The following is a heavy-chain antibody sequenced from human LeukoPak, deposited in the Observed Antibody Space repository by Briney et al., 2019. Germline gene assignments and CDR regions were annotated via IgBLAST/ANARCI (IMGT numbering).Heavy chain of an antibody. J-gene: IGHJ4*02. D-gene: IGHD3-10*01. Sequence: GGSLRLSCAASRFTFSHYWMSWVRQAPGKGLEWVAFIRYDGSNKYYADSVKGRFTISRDNSKNTLYLQMNSLRAEDTAVYYCAILLPNYYGSGSTDWGQGTLVTVSS. CDR2: IRYDGSNK. V-gene: IGHV3-30*02. CDR3: AILLPNYYGSGSTD. CDR1: RFTFSHYW.